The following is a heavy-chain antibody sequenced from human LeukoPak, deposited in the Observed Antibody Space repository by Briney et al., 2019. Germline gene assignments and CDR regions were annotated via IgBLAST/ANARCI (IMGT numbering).Heavy chain of an antibody. Sequence: PSETLSLTCTVSGGSISSGDYYWSWIRQPPGKGLEWIGYIYYSGSTYYNPSLKSRVTISVDTSKNQFSLRLSSVTAADTAVYYCAREAVNYDSSGYYTFDYWGQGTLVTVSS. CDR2: IYYSGST. CDR1: GGSISSGDYY. V-gene: IGHV4-30-4*01. CDR3: AREAVNYDSSGYYTFDY. J-gene: IGHJ4*02. D-gene: IGHD3-22*01.